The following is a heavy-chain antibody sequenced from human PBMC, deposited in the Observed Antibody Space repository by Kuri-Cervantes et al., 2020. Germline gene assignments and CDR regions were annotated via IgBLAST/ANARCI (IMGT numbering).Heavy chain of an antibody. D-gene: IGHD3-10*01. V-gene: IGHV4-31*01. CDR2: IYYSGST. J-gene: IGHJ4*02. Sequence: SETLSLTCTVSGGSISSGGYYWSWIRQHPGKGLEWIGYIYYSGSTYYNPSLKSLVTISVDTSKNQFSLKLSSVTAADTAVYYCAREVRGVISQIDYWGQGTLVTVSS. CDR3: AREVRGVISQIDY. CDR1: GGSISSGGYY.